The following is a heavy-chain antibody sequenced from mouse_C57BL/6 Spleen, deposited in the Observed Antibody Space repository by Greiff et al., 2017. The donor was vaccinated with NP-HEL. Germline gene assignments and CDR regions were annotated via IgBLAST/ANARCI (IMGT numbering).Heavy chain of an antibody. CDR3: ARVYGYDKDYYAMDY. CDR2: ISDGGSYT. V-gene: IGHV5-4*01. Sequence: EVQLVESGGGLVKPGGSLKLSCAASGFTFSSYAMSWVRQTPEKRLEWVATISDGGSYTYYPDNVKGRFTISRDNAKNNLYLQMSHLKSEDTAMYYCARVYGYDKDYYAMDYWGQGTSVTVSS. CDR1: GFTFSSYA. D-gene: IGHD2-2*01. J-gene: IGHJ4*01.